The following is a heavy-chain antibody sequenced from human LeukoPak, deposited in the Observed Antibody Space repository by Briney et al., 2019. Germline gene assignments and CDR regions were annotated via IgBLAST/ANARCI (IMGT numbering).Heavy chain of an antibody. CDR2: LSYDGSNK. V-gene: IGHV3-30-3*01. CDR1: GFTFSSYA. CDR3: ARVRDLGYSYGYGLEDY. J-gene: IGHJ4*02. Sequence: GGSLRLSCAASGFTFSSYAMHWVRQAPGKGLEWVAVLSYDGSNKYYADSVKGRFTISRDNSKNTLYLQMNSLRAEDTAVYYCARVRDLGYSYGYGLEDYWGQGTLVTVSS. D-gene: IGHD5-18*01.